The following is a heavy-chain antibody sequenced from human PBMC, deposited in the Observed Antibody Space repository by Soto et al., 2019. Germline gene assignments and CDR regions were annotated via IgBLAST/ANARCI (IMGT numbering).Heavy chain of an antibody. CDR1: GGSFTTDS. J-gene: IGHJ4*02. V-gene: IGHV1-69*01. Sequence: QVHLVQSEAEVRKPGSSVKVSCKSSGGSFTTDSIIWVRQAPGQGLEWMGGINPLFRTPVYAQKFQGRVTISVDESTSAAHLEVTGLTPEDTAVYFCAKGVASSDWGQGTPVTVSS. CDR3: AKGVASSD. CDR2: INPLFRTP. D-gene: IGHD5-12*01.